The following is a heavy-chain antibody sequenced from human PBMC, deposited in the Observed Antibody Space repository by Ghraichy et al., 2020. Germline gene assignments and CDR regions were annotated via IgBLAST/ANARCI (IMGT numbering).Heavy chain of an antibody. CDR3: ANGPNYVNYAERAFDI. D-gene: IGHD4-11*01. V-gene: IGHV3-23*01. CDR1: GFTFSSYS. Sequence: GGSLRLSCAASGFTFSSYSMSWVRQAPGKGLEWVSAISGSGGSTYYADAVRGRFTISRNNTKNTMYLQMNSLRAEDTVIYYCANGPNYVNYAERAFDIWGKGTMVTVSS. J-gene: IGHJ3*02. CDR2: ISGSGGST.